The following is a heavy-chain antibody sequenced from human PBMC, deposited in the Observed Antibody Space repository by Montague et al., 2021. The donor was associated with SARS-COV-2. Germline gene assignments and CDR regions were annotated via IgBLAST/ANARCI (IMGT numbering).Heavy chain of an antibody. D-gene: IGHD3-22*01. CDR3: VRDSGHWDFDY. CDR1: GFTFSDYC. J-gene: IGHJ4*02. CDR2: IKGDGINT. V-gene: IGHV3-74*01. Sequence: SLRLSCAASGFTFSDYCMHWVRQAPGKGLVWVSRIKGDGINTIYADSVKGRFAISRDNAKNTVYLQMSSLRAEDAAVYYCVRDSGHWDFDYWGQGTLVTVSS.